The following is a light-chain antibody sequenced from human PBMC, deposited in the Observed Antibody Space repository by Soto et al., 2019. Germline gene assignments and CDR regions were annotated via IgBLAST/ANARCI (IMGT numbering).Light chain of an antibody. CDR3: QQYNNWPPWT. CDR1: QSVSSN. V-gene: IGKV3-15*01. Sequence: EIVMTQSPATLSVSPGERATLSCWASQSVSSNLAWYQQKPGQAPRLLIYGASTRATGIPARFSGSGSGTEFTLTISSLQSEDFEVYYCQQYNNWPPWTFGQGTKVEIK. CDR2: GAS. J-gene: IGKJ1*01.